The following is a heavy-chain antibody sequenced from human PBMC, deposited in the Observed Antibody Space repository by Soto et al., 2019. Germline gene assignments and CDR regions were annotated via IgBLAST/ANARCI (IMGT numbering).Heavy chain of an antibody. J-gene: IGHJ4*02. Sequence: LRLSCAASGITFSDYGMHWVRQAPGKGLEWVAGVWKDGSNRYYVDSVKGRFTISRDNSKNTLYLQMNSLRDEDTAVYYCAKVPRGSNFGYYNFWGQGTLVTVPS. CDR3: AKVPRGSNFGYYNF. CDR1: GITFSDYG. D-gene: IGHD5-18*01. V-gene: IGHV3-30*18. CDR2: VWKDGSNR.